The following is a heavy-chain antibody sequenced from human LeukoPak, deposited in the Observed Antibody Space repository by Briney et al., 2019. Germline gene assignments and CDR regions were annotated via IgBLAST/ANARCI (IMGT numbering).Heavy chain of an antibody. CDR3: GRWLSSGWIDY. CDR2: IHYAGNT. Sequence: SETLSLTCTVSGGSISDYYWSWIRQPPGKGLEWIGYIHYAGNTNYNPSLKSRVTISIDTSKNQFYLKLTSVTAAGTAVYYCGRWLSSGWIDYWGQGTLVTVSS. V-gene: IGHV4-59*08. J-gene: IGHJ4*02. CDR1: GGSISDYY. D-gene: IGHD6-19*01.